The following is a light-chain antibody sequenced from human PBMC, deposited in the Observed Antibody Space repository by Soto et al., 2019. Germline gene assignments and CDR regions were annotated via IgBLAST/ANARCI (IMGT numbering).Light chain of an antibody. CDR3: QQYGSSPWA. V-gene: IGKV3-20*01. CDR1: QSVSSSY. Sequence: EIVLTQSPATLSLSPGERATLSCWASQSVSSSYLAWYQQKPGQAPRLLTYGASSRATGIPDRFSGRGSGTDFTLTISRLEPEDFAVYYCQQYGSSPWAFGPGTKVDIK. J-gene: IGKJ1*01. CDR2: GAS.